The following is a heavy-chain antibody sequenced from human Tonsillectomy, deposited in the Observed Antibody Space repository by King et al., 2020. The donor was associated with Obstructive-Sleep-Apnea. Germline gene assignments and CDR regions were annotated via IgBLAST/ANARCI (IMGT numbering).Heavy chain of an antibody. J-gene: IGHJ4*02. V-gene: IGHV2-26*01. CDR2: IFSNDEN. Sequence: TLKESGPVLVKPTETLTLTCTVSGFSLSNARMGVSWIRQPPGKSLEWLAHIFSNDENSYSTSLKSRLTISKDTPKGQVVLTMTNMDPVDTATYYCARIRGWYEGFDYWGQGTLVTVSS. D-gene: IGHD6-19*01. CDR3: ARIRGWYEGFDY. CDR1: GFSLSNARMG.